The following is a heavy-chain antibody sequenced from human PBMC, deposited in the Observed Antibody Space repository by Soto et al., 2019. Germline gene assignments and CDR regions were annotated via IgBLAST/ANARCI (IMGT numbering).Heavy chain of an antibody. CDR3: AKDRGIIVKAGDAFDV. D-gene: IGHD3-16*02. J-gene: IGHJ3*01. CDR1: GFTLSMSA. V-gene: IGHV3-23*01. CDR2: ISGSGDRT. Sequence: GSLRLSCASSGFTLSMSAVNWVRQAPGKGLEWVSYISGSGDRTYYADSVKGRFTISRDRSKNTVSLQMDSLRAEDTAVYYCAKDRGIIVKAGDAFDVWGQGTKVTVSS.